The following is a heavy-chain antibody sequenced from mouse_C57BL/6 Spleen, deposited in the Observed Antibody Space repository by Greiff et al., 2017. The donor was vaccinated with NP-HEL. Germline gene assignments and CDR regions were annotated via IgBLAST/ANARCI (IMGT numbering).Heavy chain of an antibody. V-gene: IGHV14-1*01. CDR2: IDPEDGDT. CDR1: GFNIKDYY. D-gene: IGHD1-1*01. CDR3: TGDYYGSRGAMDY. Sequence: EVKLMESGAELVRPGASVKLSCTASGFNIKDYYMHWVKQRPEQGLEWIGRIDPEDGDTEYAPKFQGKATMTADTSSNTAYLQLSSLTSEDTAVYYCTGDYYGSRGAMDYWGQGTSVTVSS. J-gene: IGHJ4*01.